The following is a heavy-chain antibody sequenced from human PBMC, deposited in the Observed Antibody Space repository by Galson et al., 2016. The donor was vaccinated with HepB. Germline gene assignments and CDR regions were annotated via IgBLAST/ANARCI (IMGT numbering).Heavy chain of an antibody. CDR2: INAYRGNT. D-gene: IGHD3-10*01. CDR1: GYTLSNFG. J-gene: IGHJ3*01. V-gene: IGHV1-18*01. CDR3: ATDSVGGILAFDV. Sequence: SVKVSCKASGYTLSNFGFSWVRQAPGQGLEWMGWINAYRGNTDYVPKFQGRVTMTTDTSTSTAYMEMRSLRADDTAGYYCATDSVGGILAFDVWGQGAMVTVSS.